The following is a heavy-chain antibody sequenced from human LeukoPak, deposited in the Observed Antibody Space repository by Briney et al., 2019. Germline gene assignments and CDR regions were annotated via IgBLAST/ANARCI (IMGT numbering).Heavy chain of an antibody. CDR3: AKSWFDFDWLMSY. Sequence: GGPLRLSCAASGFPFSSYAMSWLRQAPGKGLEWVSVISGSGGSTYYADAVKGRFTISRDNSKNTLYLQMNSLRAEDAAVYYCAKSWFDFDWLMSYWGQGTLVTVSS. J-gene: IGHJ4*02. D-gene: IGHD3-9*01. CDR2: ISGSGGST. CDR1: GFPFSSYA. V-gene: IGHV3-23*01.